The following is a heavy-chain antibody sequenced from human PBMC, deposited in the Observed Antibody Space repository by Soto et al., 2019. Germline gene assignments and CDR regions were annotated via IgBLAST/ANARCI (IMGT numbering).Heavy chain of an antibody. Sequence: LSLTCTVSGGSISSGGYYWSWIRQHPGKGLEWIGYIYYSGSTYYNPSLKSRVTISVDTSKNQFSLKLSSVTAADTAVYYCARERPTVAGTDDAFDIWGQGTMVTVSS. J-gene: IGHJ3*02. V-gene: IGHV4-31*03. CDR2: IYYSGST. D-gene: IGHD6-19*01. CDR3: ARERPTVAGTDDAFDI. CDR1: GGSISSGGYY.